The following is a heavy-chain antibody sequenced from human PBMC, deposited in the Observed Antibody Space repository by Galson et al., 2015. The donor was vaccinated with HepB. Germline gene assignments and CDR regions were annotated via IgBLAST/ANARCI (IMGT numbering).Heavy chain of an antibody. V-gene: IGHV3-11*01. J-gene: IGHJ6*02. Sequence: SLRLSCAASGFTFSDYYMSWIRQAPAKVLEGISYISSSGSTIYYADSVKGRFTISRDNAKNSLYLQMNSLRAEDTAVYYCARDLAKLVVGRIYGMDVWGQGITVTVSS. CDR1: GFTFSDYY. CDR3: ARDLAKLVVGRIYGMDV. D-gene: IGHD2-15*01. CDR2: ISSSGSTI.